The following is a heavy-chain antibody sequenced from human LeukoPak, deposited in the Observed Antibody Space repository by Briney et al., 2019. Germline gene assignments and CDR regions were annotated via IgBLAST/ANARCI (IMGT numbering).Heavy chain of an antibody. CDR2: ISYDGSNK. V-gene: IGHV3-30*04. CDR1: GFTFSNYA. D-gene: IGHD5-12*01. J-gene: IGHJ6*03. Sequence: GGSLRLSCAASGFTFSNYAMHWVREAPGKGLEWVAVISYDGSNKFYADSVKGRFTISRDNSKNTLHLQMNSLRAEDTAVYYCARSLATSYYYMDVWGKGTTVTVSS. CDR3: ARSLATSYYYMDV.